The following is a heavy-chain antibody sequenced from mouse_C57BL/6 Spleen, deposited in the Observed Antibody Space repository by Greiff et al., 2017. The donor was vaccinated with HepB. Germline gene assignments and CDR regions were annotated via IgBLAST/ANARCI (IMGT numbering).Heavy chain of an antibody. J-gene: IGHJ1*03. CDR1: GYTFTSYW. CDR2: IDPSDSYT. D-gene: IGHD1-1*01. Sequence: QVQLQQPGAELVRPGPSVKLSCKASGYTFTSYWMHWVKQRPGQGLEWIGVIDPSDSYTNYNQKFKGKATLTVDTSSSTAYMQLSSLTSEDSAVYYCATPITTVVANSYWYFDVWGTGTTVTVSS. CDR3: ATPITTVVANSYWYFDV. V-gene: IGHV1-59*01.